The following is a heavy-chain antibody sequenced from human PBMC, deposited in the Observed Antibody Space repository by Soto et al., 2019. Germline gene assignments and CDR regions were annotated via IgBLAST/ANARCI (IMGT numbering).Heavy chain of an antibody. CDR3: ARGGTAAPGAAYYFDY. D-gene: IGHD6-13*01. Sequence: EVQLVESGGDMVTPGGSLRLSCAASGFTFSSYSMNWVRQAPGKGLEWVSSISISSSYIYYADSLNGRFTISRDNAKNSMYLQMDSLIVEDTAVYYCARGGTAAPGAAYYFDYWCQGALVTVSS. CDR2: ISISSSYI. V-gene: IGHV3-21*01. J-gene: IGHJ4*02. CDR1: GFTFSSYS.